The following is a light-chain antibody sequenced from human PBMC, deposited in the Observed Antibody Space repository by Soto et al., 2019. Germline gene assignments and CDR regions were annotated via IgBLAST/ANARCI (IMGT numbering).Light chain of an antibody. CDR1: SSDVGDYHY. CDR3: SSYTSNNTPVV. V-gene: IGLV2-14*01. Sequence: SALTQPASVSGSPGQSITISCTGTSSDVGDYHYVSWYQQHPGKAPKLMIYEVSNRPSGVSNRFFGSKSGNTASLTISGLQAEDEADYYCSSYTSNNTPVVFGGGTKLTVL. CDR2: EVS. J-gene: IGLJ2*01.